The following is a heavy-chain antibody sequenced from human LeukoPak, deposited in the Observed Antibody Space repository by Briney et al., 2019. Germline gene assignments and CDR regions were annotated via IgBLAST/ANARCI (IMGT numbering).Heavy chain of an antibody. Sequence: RGESLKISCKGSGYSFTSYWIGWVRRMPGKGLEWMGIIYPGDSDTRYSPSFQGQVTISADKSISTAYLQWSSLKASDTAMYYCARPGYCSSTSCYTPPDYWGQGTLVTVSS. D-gene: IGHD2-2*02. CDR3: ARPGYCSSTSCYTPPDY. CDR1: GYSFTSYW. J-gene: IGHJ4*02. V-gene: IGHV5-51*01. CDR2: IYPGDSDT.